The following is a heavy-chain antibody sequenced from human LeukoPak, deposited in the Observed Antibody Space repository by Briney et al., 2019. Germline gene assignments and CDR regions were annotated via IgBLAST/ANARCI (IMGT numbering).Heavy chain of an antibody. CDR2: IHHSGST. CDR1: GGAVSSDY. V-gene: IGHV4-59*02. CDR3: AREVIVVVPAAIYVDY. Sequence: PSETLSLTCTLSGGAVSSDYWSWIRQPPGKRLEWIGYIHHSGSTYYNPSLESRVTISVDTSKNQFSLKLSSVTAADTAVYYCAREVIVVVPAAIYVDYWGQGTLVTVSS. D-gene: IGHD2-2*01. J-gene: IGHJ4*02.